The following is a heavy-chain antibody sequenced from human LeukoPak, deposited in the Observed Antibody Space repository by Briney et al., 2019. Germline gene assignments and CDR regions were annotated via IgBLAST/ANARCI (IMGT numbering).Heavy chain of an antibody. CDR2: VSIAGCT. J-gene: IGHJ4*02. CDR1: GFTFSSND. CDR3: ARGRYMIRGLDLPDY. V-gene: IGHV3-13*01. D-gene: IGHD3-10*01. Sequence: GGSLRLSCAASGFTFSSNDIHWAPNVKGKGLKCVSAVSIAGCTHYAGSVKGRFTIHRENAKNSLYLQMNSLGDGDTALYYCARGRYMIRGLDLPDYWGQGTLVTVSS.